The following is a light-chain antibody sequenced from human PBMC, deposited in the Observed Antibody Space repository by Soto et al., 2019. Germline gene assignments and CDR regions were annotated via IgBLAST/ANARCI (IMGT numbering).Light chain of an antibody. CDR2: SNN. J-gene: IGLJ3*02. V-gene: IGLV1-47*02. Sequence: QSVLTQPPSASGTPGQRVTISCSGSSSNIGSNYVYWYQQLPGTAPKLLIYSNNQRPSGVPDRFSGSKSGTSASLAISGLRSEDEADYYCAAWDDSLSAWVFGGGTK. CDR3: AAWDDSLSAWV. CDR1: SSNIGSNY.